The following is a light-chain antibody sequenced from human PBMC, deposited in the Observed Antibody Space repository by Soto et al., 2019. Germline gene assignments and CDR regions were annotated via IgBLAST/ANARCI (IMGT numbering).Light chain of an antibody. V-gene: IGKV3-20*01. CDR2: GAS. CDR1: QSVSNNY. Sequence: EIVLTQSPCTLSFSQVERATLSCRTSQSVSNNYLAWYQQKPGQAPRLLIYGASSRATGIPDRISGSGSGTDFTLSISRLEPEDFAVYYCQQYSSLWTFGQGTKVDIK. J-gene: IGKJ1*01. CDR3: QQYSSLWT.